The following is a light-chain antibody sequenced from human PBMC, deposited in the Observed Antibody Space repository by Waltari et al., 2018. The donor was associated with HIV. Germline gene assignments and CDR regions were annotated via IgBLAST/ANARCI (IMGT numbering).Light chain of an antibody. CDR1: SLPKKY. CDR2: KDI. Sequence: SYELTQTPSVSVSPGQTATISFTRGSLPKKYPSGYGQKPVQAPVLIIYKDIERPSGIPERISGSRSGTGVTLTISDVQAEDEGDYYCQSTDHDGTWVFGGGTKLTV. J-gene: IGLJ3*02. CDR3: QSTDHDGTWV. V-gene: IGLV3-25*03.